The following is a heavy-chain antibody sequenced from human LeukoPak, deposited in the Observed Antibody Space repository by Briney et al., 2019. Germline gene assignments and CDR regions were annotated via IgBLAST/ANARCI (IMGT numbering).Heavy chain of an antibody. CDR1: GYTFTGYY. CDR3: ARENGATNWYFDL. V-gene: IGHV1-46*01. D-gene: IGHD4-11*01. J-gene: IGHJ2*01. Sequence: ASVKVSCKASGYTFTGYYMHWVRQAPGQGLEWMGIINPSGGSTSYAQKFQGRVTMTRDTSTSTVYMELSSLRSEDTAVYYCARENGATNWYFDLWGRGTLVTVSS. CDR2: INPSGGST.